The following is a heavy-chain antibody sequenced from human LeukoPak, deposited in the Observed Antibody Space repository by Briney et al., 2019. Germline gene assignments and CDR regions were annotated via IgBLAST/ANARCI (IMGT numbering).Heavy chain of an antibody. J-gene: IGHJ4*02. CDR1: GFTFSSYW. CDR3: AKDSPVATR. CDR2: ITDSGDGT. Sequence: GGSLRLSCAASGFTFSSYWMSWVRQAPGKGLEWVSSITDSGDGTYYADSVKGRFTISRDNSKNTLYLQMNSLRAEDTAVYYCAKDSPVATRWGQGTLVTVSS. D-gene: IGHD2-15*01. V-gene: IGHV3-23*01.